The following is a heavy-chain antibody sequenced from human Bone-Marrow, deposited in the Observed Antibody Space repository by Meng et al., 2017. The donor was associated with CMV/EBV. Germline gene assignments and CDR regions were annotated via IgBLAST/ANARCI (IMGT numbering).Heavy chain of an antibody. V-gene: IGHV3-11*04. Sequence: GESLKISWAASGFTFSDYYMSWIRQAPGKGLEWVSYISSSGSTIYYAVSVKGRFTIFRDNAKHSLYLQMNSLRAEDTAVYYCARADCSSTSCYIRYWGQGALVTVSS. D-gene: IGHD2-2*02. CDR3: ARADCSSTSCYIRY. J-gene: IGHJ4*02. CDR1: GFTFSDYY. CDR2: ISSSGSTI.